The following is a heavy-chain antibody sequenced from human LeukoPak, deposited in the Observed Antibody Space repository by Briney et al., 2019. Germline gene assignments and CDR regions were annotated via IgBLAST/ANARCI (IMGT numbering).Heavy chain of an antibody. CDR2: INPNSGGT. J-gene: IGHJ4*02. V-gene: IGHV1-2*02. D-gene: IGHD6-13*01. CDR3: ARDSYSSSWFFDY. CDR1: GYTFTGYY. Sequence: GESLKVSCKASGYTFTGYYMHWVRQAPGQGLAWMGWINPNSGGTNYAQKFQGRVTMTRDTSISTAYMELSRLRSDDTAVYYCARDSYSSSWFFDYWGQGTLVTVSS.